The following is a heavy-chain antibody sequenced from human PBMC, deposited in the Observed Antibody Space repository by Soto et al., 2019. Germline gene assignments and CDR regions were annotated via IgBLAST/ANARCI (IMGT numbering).Heavy chain of an antibody. J-gene: IGHJ6*02. D-gene: IGHD4-17*01. V-gene: IGHV3-30*02. CDR2: LYHKPTDE. Sequence: QMQLVESGGGVVQPGGSLPFPWAASESSFGPYGFPWAPRVPGKGLGWLTLLYHKPTDEHYTDSVKGRFTISRDNSKNKLYMQMSSLRGEDTAVYHCARESDDPRESDYPRGSNYYGLDVWGQGTTVTVSS. CDR1: ESSFGPYG. CDR3: ARESDDPRESDYPRGSNYYGLDV.